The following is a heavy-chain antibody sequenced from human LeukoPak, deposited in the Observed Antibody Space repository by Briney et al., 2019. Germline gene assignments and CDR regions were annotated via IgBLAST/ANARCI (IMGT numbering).Heavy chain of an antibody. D-gene: IGHD3-16*02. CDR1: SGSISSYY. CDR3: ARVELDYDYIWGSYRGPYYFDY. J-gene: IGHJ4*02. Sequence: SETLSLTCTVSSGSISSYYWSWIRQPPGKGLEWIGYIYYNGSTNYNPSLKSRVTITVDTHKNQFSLKLSSVTAADAAVYYWARVELDYDYIWGSYRGPYYFDYWGQGTLVTVSS. CDR2: IYYNGST. V-gene: IGHV4-59*01.